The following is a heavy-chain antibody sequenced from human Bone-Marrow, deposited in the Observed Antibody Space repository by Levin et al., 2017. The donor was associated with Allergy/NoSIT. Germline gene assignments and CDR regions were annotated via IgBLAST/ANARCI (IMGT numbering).Heavy chain of an antibody. CDR1: GGSFSGYY. V-gene: IGHV4-34*01. CDR3: ARGGKGAAAGMRSRYNWFDP. Sequence: SQTLSLTCAVYGGSFSGYYWSWIRQPPGKGLEWIGEINHSGSTNYNPSLKSRVTISVDTSKNQFSLKLSSVTAADTAVYYCARGGKGAAAGMRSRYNWFDPWGQGTLVTVSS. CDR2: INHSGST. J-gene: IGHJ5*02. D-gene: IGHD6-13*01.